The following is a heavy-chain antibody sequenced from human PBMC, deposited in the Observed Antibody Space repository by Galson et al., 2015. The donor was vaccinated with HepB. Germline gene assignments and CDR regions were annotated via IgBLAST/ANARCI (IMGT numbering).Heavy chain of an antibody. CDR1: GFSLSAYK. CDR3: ARDSGSYDVLTGYSSYFDL. V-gene: IGHV3-69-1*01. J-gene: IGHJ4*02. CDR2: ISGSTYI. D-gene: IGHD3-9*01. Sequence: SLRLSCAASGFSLSAYKMNWVRQAPGKGLEWVSSISGSTYIYYKDSVQGRFTISRDTAENSVYLQMNSLRVEDTAVYYCARDSGSYDVLTGYSSYFDLWGPGTLVTVSS.